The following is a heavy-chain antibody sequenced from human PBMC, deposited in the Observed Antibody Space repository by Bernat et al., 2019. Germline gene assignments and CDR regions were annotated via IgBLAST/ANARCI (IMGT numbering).Heavy chain of an antibody. CDR3: ARGRGYCSVGSCYRGFNWFDP. Sequence: QVQLVQSGAEVKKPGASVKVSCKASGYTFTSYAMHWVRQAPGQRLEWMGWINAGNGNTKYSQKFQGRVTITRDTSASTAYMELSSLRSEDTAVYYCARGRGYCSVGSCYRGFNWFDPWGQGTLVTVSS. CDR2: INAGNGNT. V-gene: IGHV1-3*01. J-gene: IGHJ5*02. D-gene: IGHD2-15*01. CDR1: GYTFTSYA.